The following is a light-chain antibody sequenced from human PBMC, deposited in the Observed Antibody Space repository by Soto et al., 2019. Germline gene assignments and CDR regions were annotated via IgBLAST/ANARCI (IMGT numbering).Light chain of an antibody. Sequence: EIVLTQSPGTLSLSPGERATLSCRASQSVNSFLAWFQQKPGQAPRLLIYGASNRATGIPDRFSGSGSETDFTLTITTLEPEDFALYYCQHYVGSPWTFGQGTKVENK. CDR2: GAS. V-gene: IGKV3-20*01. J-gene: IGKJ1*01. CDR1: QSVNSF. CDR3: QHYVGSPWT.